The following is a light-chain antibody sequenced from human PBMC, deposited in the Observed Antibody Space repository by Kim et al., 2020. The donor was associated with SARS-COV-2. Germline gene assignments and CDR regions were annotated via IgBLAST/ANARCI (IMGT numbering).Light chain of an antibody. J-gene: IGKJ1*01. CDR1: QSISSSY. Sequence: SQGERAAHSCRASQSISSSYLAWYQQKPGQAPRLLISGASNRATGIPDRFSGSVSGTDFTLTISRLEPEDFAVYYCQQYVSLPWTFGQGTKVDIK. CDR2: GAS. V-gene: IGKV3-20*01. CDR3: QQYVSLPWT.